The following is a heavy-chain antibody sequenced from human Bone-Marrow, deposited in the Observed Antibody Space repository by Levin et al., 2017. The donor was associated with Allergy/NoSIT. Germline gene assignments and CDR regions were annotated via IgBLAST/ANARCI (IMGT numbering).Heavy chain of an antibody. J-gene: IGHJ5*02. D-gene: IGHD2-2*01. CDR1: GYNFNTYA. CDR2: ISGYNGDT. V-gene: IGHV1-18*01. Sequence: EASVKVSCKASGYNFNTYAITWVRQAPGQGLEWVGWISGYNGDTRFAENLQGRVTMTTDTSTTAVYMELRSLRNDDTAVYYCARSHCSSSNCLSQLDPWGQGTLVTVSS. CDR3: ARSHCSSSNCLSQLDP.